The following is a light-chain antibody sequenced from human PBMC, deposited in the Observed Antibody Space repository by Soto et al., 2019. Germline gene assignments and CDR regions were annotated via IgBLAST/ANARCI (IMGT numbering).Light chain of an antibody. CDR2: EVS. V-gene: IGLV2-14*01. Sequence: QSVLTQPASVSGSPGQSITISCAGTSSDVGGFNFVSWYQDHPGKAPKLVIYEVSNRPSGVSTRFSSSKSGNTASLTISGLQAEDEAEYYCSSYRGGSHVVFGGGTKLTVL. CDR1: SSDVGGFNF. CDR3: SSYRGGSHVV. J-gene: IGLJ2*01.